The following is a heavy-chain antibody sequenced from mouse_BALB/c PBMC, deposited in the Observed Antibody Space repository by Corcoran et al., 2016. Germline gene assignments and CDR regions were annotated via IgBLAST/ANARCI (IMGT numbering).Heavy chain of an antibody. CDR3: VSERYDYSFAY. J-gene: IGHJ3*01. V-gene: IGHV1-18*01. Sequence: EVQLQQSGPELVKPGASVKISCKTSGYTFTEYTMHWVKQNHGKSLEWIGGINPNNGGTSYNQKCKGKATLTVDTSSITADMELRSLTSEDSAVYYCVSERYDYSFAYWGQGTLVTVS. CDR2: INPNNGGT. CDR1: GYTFTEYT. D-gene: IGHD2-4*01.